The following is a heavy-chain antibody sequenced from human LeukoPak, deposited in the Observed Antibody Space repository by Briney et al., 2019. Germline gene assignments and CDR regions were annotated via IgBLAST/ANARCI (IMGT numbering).Heavy chain of an antibody. V-gene: IGHV4-34*01. J-gene: IGHJ4*02. CDR3: ASSSDTVTVDY. D-gene: IGHD4-17*01. Sequence: SETLSLTCAVYGGSFSGYYWSWIRQPPGKGLEWIGEINHSGSTNYNPSLKSRVTISVDTSKNQFSLKLSSVTAADTAVYYCASSSDTVTVDYWGQGTLVTVSS. CDR1: GGSFSGYY. CDR2: INHSGST.